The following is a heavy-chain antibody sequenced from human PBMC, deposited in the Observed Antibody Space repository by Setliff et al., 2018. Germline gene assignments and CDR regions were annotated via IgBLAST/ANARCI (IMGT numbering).Heavy chain of an antibody. V-gene: IGHV3-23*01. Sequence: GSLRLSCEASGFTFSSYTMTWVRQAPGEGLEWVSGISARTGLTYYADSVKGRFTMSRDISKNTVYLHMTSLRAEDTAMYYCARTTGYRLEGDFDYWGQGTLVTVSS. CDR2: ISARTGLT. J-gene: IGHJ4*02. D-gene: IGHD1-1*01. CDR3: ARTTGYRLEGDFDY. CDR1: GFTFSSYT.